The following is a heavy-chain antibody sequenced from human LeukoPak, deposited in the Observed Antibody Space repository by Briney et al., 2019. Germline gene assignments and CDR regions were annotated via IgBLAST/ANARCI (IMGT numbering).Heavy chain of an antibody. CDR3: ARERNPAGRAGVNGWFDP. CDR2: ISSNGSTI. Sequence: GGSLRLSCAASGFTFSDYYMSWIRQAPGKGLEWVSYISSNGSTIYYADSVKGRFTISRDNAKNSLYLQMNSLRAEDTAVYYCARERNPAGRAGVNGWFDPWGQGTLVTVSS. V-gene: IGHV3-11*01. D-gene: IGHD3-3*01. CDR1: GFTFSDYY. J-gene: IGHJ5*02.